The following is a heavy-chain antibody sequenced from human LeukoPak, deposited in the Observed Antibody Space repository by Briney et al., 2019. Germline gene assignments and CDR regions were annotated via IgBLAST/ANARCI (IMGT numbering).Heavy chain of an antibody. CDR2: ISASGGET. D-gene: IGHD6-13*01. Sequence: GGSLRLSCVVSGLTFSSYSMTWVRQAPGKGLEWVSGISASGGETWYPDSVKGRFTISRDNSKNTLFLQMNSLRVEDMAIYYCAKDAAGPEYWGQGTLVTVSS. V-gene: IGHV3-23*01. CDR1: GLTFSSYS. J-gene: IGHJ4*02. CDR3: AKDAAGPEY.